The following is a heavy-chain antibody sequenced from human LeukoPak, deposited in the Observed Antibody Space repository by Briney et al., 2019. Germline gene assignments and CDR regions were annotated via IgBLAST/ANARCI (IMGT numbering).Heavy chain of an antibody. D-gene: IGHD1-20*01. CDR1: EFTFSRYA. CDR2: ISDSGGST. J-gene: IGHJ4*02. Sequence: GGSLRLSCAASEFTFSRYAMNWVRQAPGKGLEWVSVISDSGGSTQYADSVKGRFTISRDNSKNMLYLQMNSLRVEDTAVYYCAKDGVYNWKCFDYWGQGTLVTVSS. V-gene: IGHV3-23*01. CDR3: AKDGVYNWKCFDY.